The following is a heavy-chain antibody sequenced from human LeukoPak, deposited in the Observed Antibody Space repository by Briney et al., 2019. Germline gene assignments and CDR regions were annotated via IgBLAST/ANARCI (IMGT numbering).Heavy chain of an antibody. CDR1: GYTFTGYY. J-gene: IGHJ6*02. D-gene: IGHD1-26*01. Sequence: GASVKVSCKASGYTFTGYYMHWVRQAPGQGLEWMGWINPNSGGTNYAQKFQGRVTMTRDTSISTAYMELSRLRSDDTAVYYCARDPGSYFYDYYGMDVWGQGTTVTVSS. CDR3: ARDPGSYFYDYYGMDV. V-gene: IGHV1-2*02. CDR2: INPNSGGT.